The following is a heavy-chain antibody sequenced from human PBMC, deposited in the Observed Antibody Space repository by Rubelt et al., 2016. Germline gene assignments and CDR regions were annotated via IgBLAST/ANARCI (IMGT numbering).Heavy chain of an antibody. D-gene: IGHD6-13*01. J-gene: IGHJ6*02. CDR2: IYYSGST. CDR3: ARVVAAAGTSYYGMDV. CDR1: GGSISSYY. V-gene: IGHV4-59*01. Sequence: QVQLQESGPGLVKPSETLSLTCTVSGGSISSYYWSWIRQPPGKGLEWIGSIYYSGSTTYNPSLKSRVTISVETSKNQFSLKLSSVTAADTAVYYCARVVAAAGTSYYGMDVWGQGTTVTVSS.